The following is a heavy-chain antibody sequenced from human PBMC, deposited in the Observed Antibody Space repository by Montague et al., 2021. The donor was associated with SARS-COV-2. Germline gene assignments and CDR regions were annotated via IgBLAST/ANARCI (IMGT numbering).Heavy chain of an antibody. CDR3: ARIWGATRGDAFDI. J-gene: IGHJ3*02. CDR2: IDWDDDK. D-gene: IGHD1-26*01. CDR1: GFSLSTSGTC. Sequence: PALVKPTQTLTLTCTFSGFSLSTSGTCVSWIRQPPGKALEWLALIDWDDDKYYSTSLKTRLTISKDTSKNQVVLTMTNMDPVDTATYYCARIWGATRGDAFDIWGQGTMVTVSS. V-gene: IGHV2-70*01.